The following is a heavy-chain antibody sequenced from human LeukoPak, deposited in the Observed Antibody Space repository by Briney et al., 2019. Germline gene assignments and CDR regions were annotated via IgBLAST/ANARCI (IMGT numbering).Heavy chain of an antibody. Sequence: ASVRVSCKASGYTFTSYDINWVRQATGQGLEWMGWMNPNSGNTGYAQKFQRRVTMTRNTSISTAYMELSSLKSEDTALYYCASSSSGYPLDAFDIWGQGTMVTVSS. CDR1: GYTFTSYD. D-gene: IGHD6-19*01. CDR3: ASSSSGYPLDAFDI. V-gene: IGHV1-8*01. CDR2: MNPNSGNT. J-gene: IGHJ3*02.